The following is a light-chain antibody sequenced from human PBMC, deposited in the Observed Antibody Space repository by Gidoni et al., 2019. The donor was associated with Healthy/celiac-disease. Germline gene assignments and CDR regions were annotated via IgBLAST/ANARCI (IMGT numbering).Light chain of an antibody. CDR3: QQRSNWPGT. J-gene: IGKJ4*01. CDR1: QSVSSY. CDR2: DAS. V-gene: IGKV3-11*01. Sequence: ATLSCRASQSVSSYLAWYQQKPGQAPRLLLYDASNRATGIPARFSGSGSGTDFTLTISSLEPEDFAVYYCQQRSNWPGTFGGGTKVEIK.